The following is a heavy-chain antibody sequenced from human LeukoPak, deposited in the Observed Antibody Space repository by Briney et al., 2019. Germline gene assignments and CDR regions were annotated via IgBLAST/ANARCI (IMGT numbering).Heavy chain of an antibody. CDR3: ASTWWGSSWYWDRHVAFDI. CDR2: IRNGVSNK. D-gene: IGHD6-13*01. V-gene: IGHV3-30*02. J-gene: IGHJ3*02. Sequence: PGGSLRLSCAASGFTFSNYGMQWVRQAPGKGLEWVAFIRNGVSNKYYTDSVKGRFTISRDNSKNPLYLQMNILIAEDTAVYYCASTWWGSSWYWDRHVAFDIWGQGTMVTVSS. CDR1: GFTFSNYG.